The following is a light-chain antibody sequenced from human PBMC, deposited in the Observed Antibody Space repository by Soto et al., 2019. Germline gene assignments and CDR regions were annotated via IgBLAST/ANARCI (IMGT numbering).Light chain of an antibody. Sequence: IQMTQSPSSLSASVGDRVTITCQATQDIRKYLNWYQQKPGKAPKLLIYDASSLETGVPSRFSGSGSGTDFTFTISSLQPEDFATYYCLQDINYPWTFGQGTKVEIK. V-gene: IGKV1-33*01. CDR1: QDIRKY. CDR2: DAS. CDR3: LQDINYPWT. J-gene: IGKJ1*01.